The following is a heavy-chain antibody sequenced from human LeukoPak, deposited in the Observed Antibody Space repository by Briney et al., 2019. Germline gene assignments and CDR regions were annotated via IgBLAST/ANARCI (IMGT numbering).Heavy chain of an antibody. V-gene: IGHV3-64*01. CDR3: ARGGQSKYDSSGYLNYFDY. J-gene: IGHJ4*02. CDR2: ISRNGGST. D-gene: IGHD3-22*01. Sequence: GGSLRPSCAASGFTFSSYVMYWVRQAPGKGLEYVSSISRNGGSTYYANSVKGRFTISRDNSKNTLYLQMGSLRAEDMAVYYCARGGQSKYDSSGYLNYFDYWGQGTLVTVSS. CDR1: GFTFSSYV.